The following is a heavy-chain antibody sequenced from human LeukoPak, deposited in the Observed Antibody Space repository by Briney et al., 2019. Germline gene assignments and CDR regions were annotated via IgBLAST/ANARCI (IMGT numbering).Heavy chain of an antibody. CDR2: IESKTDGGTT. V-gene: IGHV3-15*04. CDR1: GFTFSNAW. Sequence: GGSLRLSCAASGFTFSNAWMSWVRQAPGKGLEWVGRIESKTDGGTTDYAAPVKGRFTISRDDSKNTLYLQMNSLKTEDTAVYYCTTGLSYWGQGTLVTVSS. D-gene: IGHD4/OR15-4a*01. J-gene: IGHJ4*02. CDR3: TTGLSY.